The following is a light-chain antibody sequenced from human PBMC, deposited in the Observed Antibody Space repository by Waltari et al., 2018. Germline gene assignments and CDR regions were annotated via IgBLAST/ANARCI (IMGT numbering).Light chain of an antibody. CDR1: QSVLYSSNNKNY. V-gene: IGKV4-1*01. CDR2: LAS. CDR3: QHYYSPPWT. Sequence: DIVMTQSPDSLAVSLGERATINCKSSQSVLYSSNNKNYLAWYQQKPGQPPKLLIYLASTRESGFPDRFSGSVSGTYFTLTISSLQAEDVAVYYCQHYYSPPWTFGQGTKVEIK. J-gene: IGKJ1*01.